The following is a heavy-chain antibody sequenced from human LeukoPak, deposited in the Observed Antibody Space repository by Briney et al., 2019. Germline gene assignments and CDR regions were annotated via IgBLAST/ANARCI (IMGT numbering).Heavy chain of an antibody. V-gene: IGHV4-38-2*02. J-gene: IGHJ6*03. Sequence: KPSETLSLTCTVSGYSISSGYYWGWIRQPPGKGLEWIGSIYHSGSTYYNPSLKSRVTISVDTSKNQFSLKLSSVTAADTAVYYCARGYGSGSSTAKKYYYYYYYMDVWGKGTTVTVSS. CDR3: ARGYGSGSSTAKKYYYYYYYMDV. CDR2: IYHSGST. CDR1: GYSISSGYY. D-gene: IGHD3-10*01.